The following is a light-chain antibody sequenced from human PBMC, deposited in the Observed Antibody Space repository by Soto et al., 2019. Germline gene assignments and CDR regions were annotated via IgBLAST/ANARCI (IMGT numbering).Light chain of an antibody. V-gene: IGKV1-39*01. J-gene: IGKJ4*02. CDR2: AAS. CDR1: QSISTF. CDR3: QQSYRTPRT. Sequence: DIQMTQSPSFLSASAGDRVTIVCRASQSISTFLHWYQQKPGKAPRLLIYAASKLESGVPSRFGGSGSGTDFTLTISSLQPEDFATYYCQQSYRTPRTFGVGTKVDI.